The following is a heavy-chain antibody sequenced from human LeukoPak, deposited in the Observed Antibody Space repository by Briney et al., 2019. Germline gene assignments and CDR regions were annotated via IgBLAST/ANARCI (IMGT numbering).Heavy chain of an antibody. D-gene: IGHD3-9*01. J-gene: IGHJ3*02. CDR3: AKAHTLYDILTGPHAFDI. V-gene: IGHV4-34*01. Sequence: PSETLSLTCAVYGGSFSGYYWSWIRQPPGKGREWIGEINHSGSTNYNPSLKSRVTISVDTSKNQFSLKLSSVTAADTAVYYCAKAHTLYDILTGPHAFDIWGQGTMVTVSS. CDR2: INHSGST. CDR1: GGSFSGYY.